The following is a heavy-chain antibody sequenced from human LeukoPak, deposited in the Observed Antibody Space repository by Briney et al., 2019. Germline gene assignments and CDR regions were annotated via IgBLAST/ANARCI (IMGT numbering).Heavy chain of an antibody. CDR3: ARDTHDSSGYYHPFDY. CDR2: IKHRPERYAT. Sequence: PGGSLRLSCAASGFTVSSNYMNWVRQAPGKGLEWVGRIKHRPERYATEYAASVKGRFSISRDDSKNSLYLQMNSLHIEDTAVYYCARDTHDSSGYYHPFDYWGQGTQVTVSS. D-gene: IGHD3-22*01. V-gene: IGHV3-72*01. J-gene: IGHJ4*02. CDR1: GFTVSSNY.